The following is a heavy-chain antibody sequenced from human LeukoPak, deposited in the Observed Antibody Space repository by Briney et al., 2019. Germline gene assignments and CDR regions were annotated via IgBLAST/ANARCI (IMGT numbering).Heavy chain of an antibody. V-gene: IGHV1-18*01. D-gene: IGHD3-10*01. CDR1: GYTFSSSG. CDR3: ARDLAHGSGSYFPGY. J-gene: IGHJ4*02. CDR2: ISAYNGNT. Sequence: ASVKVSCKASGYTFSSSGISWVREAPGQGLEWMGWISAYNGNTNDGQKLQGRVNMTTDTSTNTAYMELRRLRSDDTAVYYCARDLAHGSGSYFPGYWGQGTLVTVSS.